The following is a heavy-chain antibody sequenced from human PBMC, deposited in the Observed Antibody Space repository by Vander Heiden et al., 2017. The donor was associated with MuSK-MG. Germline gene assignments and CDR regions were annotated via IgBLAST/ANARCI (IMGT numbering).Heavy chain of an antibody. D-gene: IGHD1-20*01. CDR1: GLALSGSD. Sequence: QLQLRESGPGRVTRSATPSLGCHASGLALSGSDWSWARQPAGQGLDWIGRTYTSGDTKYNPSFKSRVTISTDSSRNHLALKLSAVTAADTAVYFCAREFDWYEWNSGAYYYMDVWGKGTTVTVSS. CDR3: AREFDWYEWNSGAYYYMDV. CDR2: TYTSGDT. J-gene: IGHJ6*03. V-gene: IGHV4-4*07.